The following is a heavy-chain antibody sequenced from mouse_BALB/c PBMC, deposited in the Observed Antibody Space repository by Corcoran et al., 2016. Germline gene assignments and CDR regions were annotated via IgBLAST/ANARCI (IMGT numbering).Heavy chain of an antibody. J-gene: IGHJ2*01. CDR1: GYTFTNYG. CDR3: ARPGFDY. Sequence: QIQLVQSGPELKKPGETVKISCKASGYTFTNYGMNWVKQAPGKGLKWMSWINTYTGEPTYADDFKGRFAFSLETSASTAYLQINNLKNEDMATYFCARPGFDYWGQGTTLTVSS. CDR2: INTYTGEP. V-gene: IGHV9-1*02.